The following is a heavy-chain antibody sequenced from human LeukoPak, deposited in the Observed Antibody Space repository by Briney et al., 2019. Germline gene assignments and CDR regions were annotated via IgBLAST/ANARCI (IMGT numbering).Heavy chain of an antibody. J-gene: IGHJ4*02. D-gene: IGHD3-22*01. Sequence: SETLSFTCAVYGGSFSGYYWSWIRQPPGKGLEWIGEINHSGSTNYNPSLKSRVTISVDTSKNQFSLKLSSVTAADTAVYYCARTYYYDSSGYGTDYWGQGTLVTVSS. CDR3: ARTYYYDSSGYGTDY. V-gene: IGHV4-34*01. CDR2: INHSGST. CDR1: GGSFSGYY.